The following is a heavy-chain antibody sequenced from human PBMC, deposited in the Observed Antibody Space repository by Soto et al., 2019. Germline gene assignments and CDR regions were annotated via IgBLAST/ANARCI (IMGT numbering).Heavy chain of an antibody. J-gene: IGHJ4*02. V-gene: IGHV3-72*01. CDR2: IKNKANSYTT. Sequence: VQLVESGGGLVQPGGSLRLSCAASGFIFSDHYMDWVRQAPGKGLEWVGRIKNKANSYTTEYAASVKGRLTISRDDSKNSLYLQMNSQKTEDTAVYYCTRISLVGATGGRYFDYWGQGTLLTVSS. D-gene: IGHD1-26*01. CDR3: TRISLVGATGGRYFDY. CDR1: GFIFSDHY.